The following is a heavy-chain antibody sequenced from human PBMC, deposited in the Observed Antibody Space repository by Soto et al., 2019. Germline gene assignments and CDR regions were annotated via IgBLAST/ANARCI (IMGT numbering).Heavy chain of an antibody. CDR2: IYYSGTT. CDR1: GGSVSSDGYY. J-gene: IGHJ5*02. CDR3: ARGYSSGYLGNWFDP. D-gene: IGHD3-22*01. Sequence: QMHLQESGPGLVKPSQTLSLTCTVFGGSVSSDGYYCSWIRQHPGKGPEWIGHIYYSGTTHYNPSLKSRVTISVDMSKTQFSLNLRSVTAADTAVYYCARGYSSGYLGNWFDPWGQGTLVTVSS. V-gene: IGHV4-31*03.